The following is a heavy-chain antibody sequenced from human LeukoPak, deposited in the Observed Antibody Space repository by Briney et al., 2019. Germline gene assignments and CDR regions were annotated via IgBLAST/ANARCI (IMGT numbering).Heavy chain of an antibody. D-gene: IGHD2-2*01. CDR3: ATQARYCSSTSCPNWFDP. CDR1: GGTFSSYA. J-gene: IGHJ5*02. Sequence: SVKVSCKASGGTFSSYAISWVRQAPGQGLEWMGRIIPILGIANYAQKFQGRVTITADKSTSTAYMELSSLRSEDTAVYYCATQARYCSSTSCPNWFDPWGQGTLVTVSS. V-gene: IGHV1-69*04. CDR2: IIPILGIA.